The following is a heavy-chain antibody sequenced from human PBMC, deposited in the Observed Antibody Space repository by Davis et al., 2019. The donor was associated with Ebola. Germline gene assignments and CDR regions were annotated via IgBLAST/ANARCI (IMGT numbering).Heavy chain of an antibody. CDR2: IIPLFGTT. J-gene: IGHJ4*02. V-gene: IGHV1-69*13. D-gene: IGHD6-25*01. CDR3: ARGGIMLAANSFFNS. Sequence: SVKVSCKTSGGIFNNYVISWVRQAPGQPLAWFGGIIPLFGTTNYAQVFQGRVTITADASSTTVYMDLSSLTSDDTAIYYCARGGIMLAANSFFNSWGQGTLVTVSS. CDR1: GGIFNNYV.